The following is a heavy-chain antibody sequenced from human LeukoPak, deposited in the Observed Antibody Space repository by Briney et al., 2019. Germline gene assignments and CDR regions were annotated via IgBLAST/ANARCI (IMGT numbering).Heavy chain of an antibody. CDR2: INSDGSST. J-gene: IGHJ4*02. V-gene: IGHV3-74*01. D-gene: IGHD2-15*01. Sequence: GGSLRLSCAASGFTFSNYWMRWVRQAPGKGLEWVSRINSDGSSTTYADSVKGRFTISRDNAKNTLYLQMNSLRAEDTAVYYCASQDIFDYWGQGTQVTVSS. CDR1: GFTFSNYW. CDR3: ASQDIFDY.